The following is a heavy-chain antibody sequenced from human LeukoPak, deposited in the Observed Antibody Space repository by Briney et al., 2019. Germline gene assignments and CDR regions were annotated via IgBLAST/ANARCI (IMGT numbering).Heavy chain of an antibody. Sequence: GGSLRLSCVASGFTFTSYTMNWVRQAPGKGLEWVSYISSSGSAKYYADSVKGRFTISRDNAKNSLSLQMNSLRAEDTALYYCARTPGIAVAGPNDYYYYGMDVWGQGTTVTVSS. V-gene: IGHV3-48*04. CDR1: GFTFTSYT. J-gene: IGHJ6*02. D-gene: IGHD6-19*01. CDR2: ISSSGSAK. CDR3: ARTPGIAVAGPNDYYYYGMDV.